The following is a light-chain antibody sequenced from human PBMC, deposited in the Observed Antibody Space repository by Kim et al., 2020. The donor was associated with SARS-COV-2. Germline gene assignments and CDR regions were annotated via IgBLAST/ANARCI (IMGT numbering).Light chain of an antibody. J-gene: IGKJ2*01. V-gene: IGKV3-20*01. CDR1: QSVTSSY. Sequence: ETVLTQSPGTLSLSPGERATLSCRASQSVTSSYLAWYQQKPGQAPRLLIYGASIRATDIPDRFSGSESGTDFTLTISRLEPADFAVYYCQQYGTPPYTFGQGTKLEI. CDR3: QQYGTPPYT. CDR2: GAS.